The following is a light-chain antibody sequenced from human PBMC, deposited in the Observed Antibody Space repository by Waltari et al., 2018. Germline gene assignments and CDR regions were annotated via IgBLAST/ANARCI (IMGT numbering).Light chain of an antibody. Sequence: EIVMTQSPATLSVSPGERATLSCRASQSVRSSLAWYRQKPGQAPRSLIYGASTRATDVPDRFSGSGSETEFTLTISSVQSEDFAVYYCQQYDKWPRTFGQGTKVEI. CDR1: QSVRSS. CDR2: GAS. V-gene: IGKV3-15*01. CDR3: QQYDKWPRT. J-gene: IGKJ1*01.